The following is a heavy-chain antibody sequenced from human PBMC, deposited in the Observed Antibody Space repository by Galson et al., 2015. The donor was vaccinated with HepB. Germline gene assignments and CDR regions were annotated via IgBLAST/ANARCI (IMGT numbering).Heavy chain of an antibody. J-gene: IGHJ6*03. CDR1: GGSISSGGYY. V-gene: IGHV4-31*03. CDR2: IYYSGST. Sequence: TLSLTCTVSGGSISSGGYYWSWIRQHPGKGLEWIGYIYYSGSTYYNPSLKSRVTISVDTSKNQFSLKLSSVTAADTAVYYCAGVGEFGLWTYYYYMDVWGKGTTVTVSS. D-gene: IGHD3-10*01. CDR3: AGVGEFGLWTYYYYMDV.